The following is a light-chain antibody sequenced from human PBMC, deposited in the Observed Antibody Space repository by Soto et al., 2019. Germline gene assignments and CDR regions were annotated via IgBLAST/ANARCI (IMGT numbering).Light chain of an antibody. CDR3: QQTNSFPIT. CDR2: GAT. V-gene: IGKV1D-12*01. Sequence: DVQVTQSPSFVSASVGDRVTITWRASQGIGTWLAWYQQKPGKAPSLLIYGATDLQSGVPSRFSGSGLGTHFSLTIFSLQPEDFATYYCQQTNSFPITFGQGTRLEI. CDR1: QGIGTW. J-gene: IGKJ5*01.